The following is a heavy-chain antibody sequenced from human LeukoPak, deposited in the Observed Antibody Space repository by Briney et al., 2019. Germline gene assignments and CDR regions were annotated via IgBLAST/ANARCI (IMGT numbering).Heavy chain of an antibody. V-gene: IGHV1-18*01. Sequence: GASVTLSCTGSGYTFTSYGISRVREAHGQGEGGMGGISAYNGETKYSQKHQGRVKMTTDTSTSTAYMELRSLRSDDTAVYYCAGDLHPRVATQPEDYWGQGTLVTVSS. D-gene: IGHD5-12*01. CDR1: GYTFTSYG. J-gene: IGHJ4*02. CDR2: ISAYNGET. CDR3: AGDLHPRVATQPEDY.